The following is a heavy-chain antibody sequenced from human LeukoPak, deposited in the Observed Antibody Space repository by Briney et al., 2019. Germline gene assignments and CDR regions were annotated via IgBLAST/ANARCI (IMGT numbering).Heavy chain of an antibody. J-gene: IGHJ6*03. D-gene: IGHD2-2*01. Sequence: GGSLRLSCAASGFTFSSYWMSWVRQAPGKGLEWVANIKQDGSEKYYVDSVKGRFTISRDNAKNSLYLQMNSLRAEDTAVYYCARWLVPAARFYYYYMDVWGKGTTVTVSS. CDR2: IKQDGSEK. CDR1: GFTFSSYW. CDR3: ARWLVPAARFYYYYMDV. V-gene: IGHV3-7*01.